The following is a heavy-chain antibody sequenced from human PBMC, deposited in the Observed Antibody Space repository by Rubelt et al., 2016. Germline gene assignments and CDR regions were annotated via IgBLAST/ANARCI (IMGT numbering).Heavy chain of an antibody. CDR1: TFSSYA. D-gene: IGHD2-2*01. Sequence: TFSSYAMHWVRQAPGKGLEWVAVISYDGSNKYYADSVKGRFTISRDNSKNALYLQMNSLRAEDTAVYYCARGEYQLLAAWFDPWGQGTLVTVSS. V-gene: IGHV3-30*04. J-gene: IGHJ5*02. CDR2: ISYDGSNK. CDR3: ARGEYQLLAAWFDP.